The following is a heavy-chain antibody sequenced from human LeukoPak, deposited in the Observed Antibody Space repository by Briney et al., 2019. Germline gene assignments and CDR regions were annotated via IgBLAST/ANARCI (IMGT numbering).Heavy chain of an antibody. J-gene: IGHJ5*02. CDR1: GYSFTSYW. CDR2: IYPGDSDT. Sequence: GESLKISCRVSGYSFTSYWIGWVRQMPGKGLEWMGIIYPGDSDTRYSPSFQGQVTISADKSISTAYLQWSSLKASDTAMYYCARRGSTDCSSTSCYIWFDPWGQGTLVTVSS. D-gene: IGHD2-2*02. V-gene: IGHV5-51*01. CDR3: ARRGSTDCSSTSCYIWFDP.